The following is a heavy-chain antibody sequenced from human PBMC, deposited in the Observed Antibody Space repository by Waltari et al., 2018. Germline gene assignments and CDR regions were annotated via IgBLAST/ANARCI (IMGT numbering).Heavy chain of an antibody. CDR3: VRDRRASGSFDF. Sequence: EVHLMESGGGLVRPGGSLRLACAASGFNFNSHNMNWVRQAPGKGLEWISYIGRSSGTWYYADSVGGRFTRSRDTATTSVFLQMNSLRDEDTAVYYCVRDRRASGSFDFWGQGTLVTVSS. V-gene: IGHV3-48*02. CDR1: GFNFNSHN. J-gene: IGHJ4*02. CDR2: IGRSSGTW. D-gene: IGHD6-19*01.